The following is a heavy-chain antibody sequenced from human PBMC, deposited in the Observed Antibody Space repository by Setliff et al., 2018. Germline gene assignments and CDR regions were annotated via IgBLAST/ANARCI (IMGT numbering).Heavy chain of an antibody. D-gene: IGHD3-16*01. CDR1: GASITNINYY. Sequence: SETLSLTCTVSGASITNINYYWGLIRQPPGKGLEWIGSIFYSGRAFYNPSLKSRVTISVDTSKNQFSLTLSSVTAADTAVYYCARLPNYVWGSPVDYWGQGALVTVSS. J-gene: IGHJ4*02. V-gene: IGHV4-39*01. CDR3: ARLPNYVWGSPVDY. CDR2: IFYSGRA.